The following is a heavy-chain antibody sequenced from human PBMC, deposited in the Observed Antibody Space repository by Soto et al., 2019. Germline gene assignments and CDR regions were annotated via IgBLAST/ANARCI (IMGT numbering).Heavy chain of an antibody. CDR3: AKDVEYSSSYFDY. V-gene: IGHV3-23*01. J-gene: IGHJ4*02. D-gene: IGHD6-6*01. CDR2: ISGSGGST. CDR1: GFTFSSYA. Sequence: GGSLSLSCAASGFTFSSYAMSWVRQAPGKGLEWVSAISGSGGSTYYADSVKGRFTISRDNSKNTLYLQMNSLRAEDTAVYYCAKDVEYSSSYFDYWGQGTLVTVSS.